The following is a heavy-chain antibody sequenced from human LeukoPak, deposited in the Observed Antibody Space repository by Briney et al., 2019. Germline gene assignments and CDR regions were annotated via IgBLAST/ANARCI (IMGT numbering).Heavy chain of an antibody. CDR1: GFTFSSYA. J-gene: IGHJ4*02. Sequence: GRSLRLSCAASGFTFSSYAMHWVRQAPGKGLEWVAVISYDGSNKYYADSVKGRFTISRDNSKNTLYLQMNSLRAEDTAVYYCARDRDALIDYCGQGTLVTVSS. CDR3: ARDRDALIDY. CDR2: ISYDGSNK. D-gene: IGHD5-24*01. V-gene: IGHV3-30*04.